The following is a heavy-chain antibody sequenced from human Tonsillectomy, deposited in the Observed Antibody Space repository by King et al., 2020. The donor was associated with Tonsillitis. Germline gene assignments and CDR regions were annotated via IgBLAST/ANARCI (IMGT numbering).Heavy chain of an antibody. J-gene: IGHJ2*01. CDR3: VRSGRKIGYNYLVWYFDL. D-gene: IGHD5-24*01. CDR1: GFTFSNSN. Sequence: DVQLVESGGGLVQPGGSLRLSCATSGFTFSNSNMNWVRQAPGKGLEWISYIGSTATIYYADSVKGRFTISRDNAENSLYLHMNSLRAEDTAVYYCVRSGRKIGYNYLVWYFDLWGRGTQVTVSS. CDR2: IGSTATI. V-gene: IGHV3-48*01.